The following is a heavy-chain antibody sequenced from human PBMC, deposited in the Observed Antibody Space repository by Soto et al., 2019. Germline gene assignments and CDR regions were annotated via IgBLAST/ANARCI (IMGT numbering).Heavy chain of an antibody. CDR3: ARDYGDRYYYYMDV. CDR1: GGSISSGGYY. CDR2: IYYSGST. Sequence: SETLSLTCTVSGGSISSGGYYWSWIRQHPGKGLEWIGYIYYSGSTYYNPSLKSRVTISVDTSKNQFSLKLSSVTAADTAVYYCARDYGDRYYYYMDVWGKGTTVTVSS. J-gene: IGHJ6*03. D-gene: IGHD4-17*01. V-gene: IGHV4-31*03.